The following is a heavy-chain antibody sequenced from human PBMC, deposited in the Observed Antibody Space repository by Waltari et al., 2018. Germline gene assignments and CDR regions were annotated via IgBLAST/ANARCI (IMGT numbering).Heavy chain of an antibody. V-gene: IGHV4-39*07. D-gene: IGHD3-22*01. CDR2: IYYSGST. J-gene: IGHJ4*02. CDR3: DYYDSSGYSFDY. CDR1: GGSISSSSYY. Sequence: QLQLQESGPGLVKPSETLSLTCTVSGGSISSSSYYWGWLRQPPGKGLEWIGSIYYSGSTYYNPSLKSRVTISVDTSKNQFSLKLSSVTAADTAVYYCDYYDSSGYSFDYWGQGTLVTVSS.